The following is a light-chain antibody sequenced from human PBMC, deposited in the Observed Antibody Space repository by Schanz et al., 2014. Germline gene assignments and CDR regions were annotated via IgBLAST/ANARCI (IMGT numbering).Light chain of an antibody. CDR3: QQRSNWPLT. J-gene: IGKJ3*01. Sequence: EIVLTQSPGTLSLSPGESATLSCRASQSLSNSHLAWYKQKSGQAPRLLIYGASTRATGIPARFSGSGSGTDFTLTISSLEPEDFAVYYCQQRSNWPLTFGPGTKVDIK. V-gene: IGKV3D-20*02. CDR2: GAS. CDR1: QSLSNSH.